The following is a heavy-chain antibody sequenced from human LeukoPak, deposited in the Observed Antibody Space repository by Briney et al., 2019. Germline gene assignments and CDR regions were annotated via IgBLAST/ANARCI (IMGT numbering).Heavy chain of an antibody. CDR1: GFTFSSYV. CDR3: ARSPDGETFDY. CDR2: ISYDGSSK. J-gene: IGHJ4*02. V-gene: IGHV3-30-3*01. D-gene: IGHD4-17*01. Sequence: GGSLRLSCAASGFTFSSYVMRWVRQAPGKGLEWVAVISYDGSSKYYADSLKGRFTISRDNSKNTLYLQMNSLRAEDTAVYYCARSPDGETFDYWGQGILVTVSS.